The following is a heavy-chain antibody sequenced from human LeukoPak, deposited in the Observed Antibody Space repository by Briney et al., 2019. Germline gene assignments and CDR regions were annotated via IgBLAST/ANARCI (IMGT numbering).Heavy chain of an antibody. V-gene: IGHV3-48*01. CDR3: ARGGIYHTIKRIAAAGTPGFDAFDI. CDR1: GFTFSSYS. J-gene: IGHJ3*02. D-gene: IGHD6-13*01. Sequence: GGSLRLSCAASGFTFSSYSMNWVRQAPGKGLEWVSYISSSSSTIYYADSVKGRFTISRDNAKNSLYLQMNSLRAEDTAVYYCARGGIYHTIKRIAAAGTPGFDAFDIWGQGTVVTVSS. CDR2: ISSSSSTI.